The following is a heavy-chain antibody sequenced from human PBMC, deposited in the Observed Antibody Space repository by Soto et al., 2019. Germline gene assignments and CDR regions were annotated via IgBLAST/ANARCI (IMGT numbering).Heavy chain of an antibody. J-gene: IGHJ6*02. D-gene: IGHD1-26*01. V-gene: IGHV4-30-2*01. CDR2: IYHSGST. CDR3: ARGIGSGYYYYGMDV. CDR1: GGSISSGGYS. Sequence: SETLSLTCAVSGGSISSGGYSWSWIRQPPGKGLEWIGYIYHSGSTYYDPSLKSRVTISVDRSKNQFSLKLSSVTAADTAVYYCARGIGSGYYYYGMDVWGQGTTVTVSS.